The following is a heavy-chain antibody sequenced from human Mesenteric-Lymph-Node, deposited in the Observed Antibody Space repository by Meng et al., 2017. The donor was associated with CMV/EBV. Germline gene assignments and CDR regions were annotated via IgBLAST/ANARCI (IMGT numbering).Heavy chain of an antibody. CDR2: ISSSSSNI. Sequence: GGSLRLSCVASGFTFSTYGMHWVRQAPGKGLEWVSYISSSSSNIYYADSVKGRFTISRDNAKNSLYLQMNSLRAGDTAVYYCARVYDFWSGSTSGAFDIWGQGTLVTVSS. D-gene: IGHD3-3*01. V-gene: IGHV3-48*04. J-gene: IGHJ3*02. CDR1: GFTFSTYG. CDR3: ARVYDFWSGSTSGAFDI.